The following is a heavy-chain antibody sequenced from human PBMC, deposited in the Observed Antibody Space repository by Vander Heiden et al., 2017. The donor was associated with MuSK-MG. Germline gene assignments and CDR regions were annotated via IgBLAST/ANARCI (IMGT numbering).Heavy chain of an antibody. J-gene: IGHJ4*02. Sequence: QLQLQETVPGLVKPSETGSLTCTVSGGPVSSRTYFWGWMRQPPGKGLEWIGSIRYPGDTYDNPALKSRVSISRDTSRYLFSLGVRSVTASDTAIHYGTRDRGGASPHYRGQVTLVTVSS. CDR2: IRYPGDT. CDR1: GGPVSSRTYF. CDR3: TRDRGGASPHY. V-gene: IGHV4-39*07. D-gene: IGHD5-12*01.